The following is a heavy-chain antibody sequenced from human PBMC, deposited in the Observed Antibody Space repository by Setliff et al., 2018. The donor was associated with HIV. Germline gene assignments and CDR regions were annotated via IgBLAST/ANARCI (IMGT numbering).Heavy chain of an antibody. CDR3: ARDNRTGYSGGWPLDY. CDR1: GYSFTDYY. J-gene: IGHJ4*02. D-gene: IGHD6-19*01. V-gene: IGHV1-2*02. CDR2: INPNTGDT. Sequence: SVKVSCKASGYSFTDYYMHWVRQAPGQGLEWMGWINPNTGDTQYAQKFQGRVTVTRDTPYRTAYMDLNRLTSGDTAVYFCARDNRTGYSGGWPLDYWGQGTLVTVSS.